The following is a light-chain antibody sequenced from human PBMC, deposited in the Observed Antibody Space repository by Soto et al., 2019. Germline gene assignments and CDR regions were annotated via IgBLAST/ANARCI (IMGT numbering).Light chain of an antibody. V-gene: IGKV3-15*01. CDR3: QKYNNCVWT. J-gene: IGKJ1*01. CDR2: GAS. CDR1: QSVSSN. Sequence: EIVMTQSPATLSVSPGERATLSCRASQSVSSNLAWYQQRPGQAPRLLIYGASPRATGIPARFSGSGSGTEVTLTISSLQSEDFEVYYCQKYNNCVWTFGQGTKVEIQ.